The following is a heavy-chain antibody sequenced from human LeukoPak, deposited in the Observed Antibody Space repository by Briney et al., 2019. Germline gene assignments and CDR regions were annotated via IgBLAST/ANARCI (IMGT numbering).Heavy chain of an antibody. CDR2: ITSASNYI. CDR3: ARDGLWFGELLLNDY. V-gene: IGHV3-21*01. Sequence: GGSLRLSCAASGFTFSLYNMNWVRQAPGKGLEWVSSITSASNYIYYADSVRGRFTVSRDNAENSLYLQMNSLRAEDTAVYYCARDGLWFGELLLNDYWGQGTLVTVSS. D-gene: IGHD3-10*01. J-gene: IGHJ4*02. CDR1: GFTFSLYN.